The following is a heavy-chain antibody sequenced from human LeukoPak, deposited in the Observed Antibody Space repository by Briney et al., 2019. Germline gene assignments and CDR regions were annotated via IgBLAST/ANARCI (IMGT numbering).Heavy chain of an antibody. J-gene: IGHJ3*02. Sequence: PGGSLRLSCEASGFTFSSHCMSWVRQAPGKGLEWVANIKQDGSEKYYVDSVKGRFTISRDNAKISLYLQMSILRAADTAVYYCARVRIAVAVSAFDIWGQGTMVTVSS. CDR3: ARVRIAVAVSAFDI. CDR2: IKQDGSEK. V-gene: IGHV3-7*01. CDR1: GFTFSSHC. D-gene: IGHD6-19*01.